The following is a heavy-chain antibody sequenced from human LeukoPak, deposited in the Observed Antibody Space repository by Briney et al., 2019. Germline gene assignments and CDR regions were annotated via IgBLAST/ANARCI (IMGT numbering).Heavy chain of an antibody. CDR2: ISSSSSYI. CDR3: AGGYSTDNWFDP. J-gene: IGHJ5*02. V-gene: IGHV3-21*01. D-gene: IGHD6-13*01. CDR1: GFTFSSYS. Sequence: GGSLRLSCAASGFTFSSYSMNWVRQAPGKGLEWVSSISSSSSYIYYADSVKGRFTISRDNAKNPLYLQMNSLRAEDTAVYYCAGGYSTDNWFDPWGQGTLVTVSS.